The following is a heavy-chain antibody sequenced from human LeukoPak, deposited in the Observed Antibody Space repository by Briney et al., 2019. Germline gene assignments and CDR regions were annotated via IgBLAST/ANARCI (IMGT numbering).Heavy chain of an antibody. Sequence: GGSLRLSCAASGFTFSSYAMSWVRQAPGKGLEWVSAISGSGGSTYYADSMKGRFTISRDNSKNTLYLQMNSLRAEDTAVYYCAKDPVAASYYGYCYMDVWGKGTTVTISS. V-gene: IGHV3-23*01. J-gene: IGHJ6*03. CDR2: ISGSGGST. CDR3: AKDPVAASYYGYCYMDV. CDR1: GFTFSSYA. D-gene: IGHD1-26*01.